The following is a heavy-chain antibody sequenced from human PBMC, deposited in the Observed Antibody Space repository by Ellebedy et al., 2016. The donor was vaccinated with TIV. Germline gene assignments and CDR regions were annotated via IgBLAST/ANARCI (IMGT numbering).Heavy chain of an antibody. CDR1: GFTFSNYA. CDR2: ISGGGIST. V-gene: IGHV3-23*01. Sequence: PGGSLRLSCAASGFTFSNYAMSWVRQAPGKGLEWVSAISGGGISTYYADSVKGRFTISRDNSKNTLHLQMNSLRAEDTAVYYCAKDYFYDSSGGYFDYWGQGTLVTVSS. CDR3: AKDYFYDSSGGYFDY. D-gene: IGHD3-22*01. J-gene: IGHJ4*02.